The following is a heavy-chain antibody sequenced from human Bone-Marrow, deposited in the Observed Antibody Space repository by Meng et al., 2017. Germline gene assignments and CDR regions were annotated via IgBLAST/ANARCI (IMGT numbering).Heavy chain of an antibody. J-gene: IGHJ4*02. CDR2: INAGNGNT. CDR1: GYTFTSYA. Sequence: QVQLVQSGAEVKKPGASVKVSCKASGYTFTSYAMHWVRQAPGQRLEWMGWINAGNGNTKYSQKFQGRVTITRDTSASTAYMELSSLRSEDTAVYYCARRTAVSGMTFDYWGQGTLVTVFS. V-gene: IGHV1-3*01. CDR3: ARRTAVSGMTFDY. D-gene: IGHD4-17*01.